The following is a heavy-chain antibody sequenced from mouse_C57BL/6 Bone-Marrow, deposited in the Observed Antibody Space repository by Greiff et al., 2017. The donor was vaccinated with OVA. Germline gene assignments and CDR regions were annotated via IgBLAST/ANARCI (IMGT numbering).Heavy chain of an antibody. CDR2: IHPNSGST. V-gene: IGHV1-64*01. J-gene: IGHJ3*01. CDR3: ARSRSKSAWFAY. CDR1: GYTFTSYW. D-gene: IGHD2-5*01. Sequence: VQLQQPGAELVKPGASVKLSCKASGYTFTSYWMHWVKQRPGQGLEWIGMIHPNSGSTNYNEKFKSKATLTVDKSSSTAYMQLSSLTSEDSAVYYCARSRSKSAWFAYWGQGTLVTVSA.